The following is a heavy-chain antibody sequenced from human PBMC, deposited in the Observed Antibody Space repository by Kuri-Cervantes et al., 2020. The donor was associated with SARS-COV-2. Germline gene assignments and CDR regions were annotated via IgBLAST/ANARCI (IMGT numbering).Heavy chain of an antibody. CDR2: TYYRSKWYN. V-gene: IGHV6-1*01. D-gene: IGHD6-13*01. CDR1: RDSVSSNSAA. CDR3: ARGAASSSWYFDY. J-gene: IGHJ4*02. Sequence: SQTMSPACALSRDSVSSNSAAWNWIRQSPSRGLEWLGRTYYRSKWYNDYSVSVKSRFTIRPDTSRNQFSLHLNSVTPEDTAVYYCARGAASSSWYFDYWGQGTLVTVSS.